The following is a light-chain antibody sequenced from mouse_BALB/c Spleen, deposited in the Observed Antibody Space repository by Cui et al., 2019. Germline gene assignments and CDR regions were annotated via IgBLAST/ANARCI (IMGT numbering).Light chain of an antibody. J-gene: IGKJ2*01. CDR3: QQWSSYT. Sequence: QIVPTQSPAIMSASPGEKVAITCSASSSVNYMYRYQQKPASTPRLLSYDTSNLASGVPVRFSGSGSGTSYSLTISRMEAEDAATYYCQQWSSYTFGGGTKLEIK. V-gene: IGKV4-55*01. CDR2: DTS. CDR1: SSVNY.